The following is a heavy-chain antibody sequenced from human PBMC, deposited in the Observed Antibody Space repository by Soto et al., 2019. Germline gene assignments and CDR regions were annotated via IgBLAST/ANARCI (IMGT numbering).Heavy chain of an antibody. CDR3: ARDAQPKGVAADGASDF. Sequence: QVQLVQSGPEVRTPGASVKISCKASGYTFKNYGIKWVRQAPGQGLEGVGWITTYNGNRYSAEKFQGRVTLTTDTSTTTTYMELRSLTSDDTGVYYCARDAQPKGVAADGASDFWGQGTLVTVSP. CDR1: GYTFKNYG. V-gene: IGHV1-18*01. D-gene: IGHD6-19*01. CDR2: ITTYNGNR. J-gene: IGHJ4*02.